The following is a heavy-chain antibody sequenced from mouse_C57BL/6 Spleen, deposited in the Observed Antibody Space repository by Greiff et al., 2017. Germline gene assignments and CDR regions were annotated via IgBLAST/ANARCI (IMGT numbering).Heavy chain of an antibody. Sequence: EVQRVESGGGLVKPGGSLKLSCAASGFTFRDYGMHWVRQAPEKGLGWVAYISSGSSTLSYADTVKGRVTISRDNAKNTLFLQMSSLRCEETAMYYCAREGLRRWFAYWGQGTLVTVSA. CDR1: GFTFRDYG. CDR2: ISSGSSTL. CDR3: AREGLRRWFAY. D-gene: IGHD2-4*01. V-gene: IGHV5-17*01. J-gene: IGHJ3*01.